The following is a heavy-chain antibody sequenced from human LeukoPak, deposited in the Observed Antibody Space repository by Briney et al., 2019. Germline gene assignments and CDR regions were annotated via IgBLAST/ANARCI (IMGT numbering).Heavy chain of an antibody. CDR1: GYSLTELS. CDR3: AADGGELLTF. V-gene: IGHV1-24*01. D-gene: IGHD1-26*01. CDR2: FYPEDGER. Sequence: ASVKVSCKVSGYSLTELSMHWVRQAPGKGLEWMGGFYPEDGERKYAQKFQGRDSMTEDTSTDTAHMELSSLRSEDTAVYYCAADGGELLTFWGQGTSVTVSS. J-gene: IGHJ4*02.